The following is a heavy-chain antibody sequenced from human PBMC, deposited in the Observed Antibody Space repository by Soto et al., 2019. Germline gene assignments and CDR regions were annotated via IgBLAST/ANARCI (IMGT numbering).Heavy chain of an antibody. CDR1: GYTLTSYG. Sequence: GASVKVSCKASGYTLTSYGISWVRQAPGKGLEGMGWISAYNGHTNYAQKLQGRVTMTTDTSTSTAYMELRSLRSDDTAVYYCARHSGYCSGGSCLDFDSWGQGTMVTVAS. J-gene: IGHJ3*02. D-gene: IGHD2-15*01. V-gene: IGHV1-18*01. CDR3: ARHSGYCSGGSCLDFDS. CDR2: ISAYNGHT.